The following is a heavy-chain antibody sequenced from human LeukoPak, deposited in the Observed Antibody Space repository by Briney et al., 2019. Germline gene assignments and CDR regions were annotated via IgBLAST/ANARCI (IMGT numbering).Heavy chain of an antibody. V-gene: IGHV1-8*01. CDR2: MNPNSGNT. Sequence: ASVKVSCKASGYTFTSYDINWVRQATGQGLEWMGWMNPNSGNTGYAQKFQGRVTMTRNTSISTAYVELSSLRSEDTAVYYCARSHRPIVVVPAAKGGWFDPWGQGTLVTVSS. J-gene: IGHJ5*02. D-gene: IGHD2-2*01. CDR1: GYTFTSYD. CDR3: ARSHRPIVVVPAAKGGWFDP.